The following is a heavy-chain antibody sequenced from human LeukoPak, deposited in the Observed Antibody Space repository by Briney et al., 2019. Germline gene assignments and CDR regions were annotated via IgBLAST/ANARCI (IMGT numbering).Heavy chain of an antibody. J-gene: IGHJ5*02. Sequence: GGSLRLSCAASGFTFSSYWMSWVRQAPGKGLEWVANIKQDGSEKYYVDSVKGRFTISRDNAKNSLYLQMNSLRAEDTAVYYCATSLGESTFETWGQGTLVTVSS. V-gene: IGHV3-7*01. CDR2: IKQDGSEK. CDR1: GFTFSSYW. CDR3: ATSLGESTFET. D-gene: IGHD3-3*02.